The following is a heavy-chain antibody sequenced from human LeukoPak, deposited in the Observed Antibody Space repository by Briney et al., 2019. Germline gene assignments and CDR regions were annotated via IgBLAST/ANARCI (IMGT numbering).Heavy chain of an antibody. CDR1: GYTFTSYA. D-gene: IGHD1-1*01. Sequence: ASVKVSCKASGYTFTSYAMHWVRQAPGQRLEWMGWINAGNGNTKYSQKFQGRVTITRDTSASTAYMELSSLRSEDTAVYYCAREGSGTTGSDAFDIWGQGTMVTVSS. J-gene: IGHJ3*02. V-gene: IGHV1-3*01. CDR3: AREGSGTTGSDAFDI. CDR2: INAGNGNT.